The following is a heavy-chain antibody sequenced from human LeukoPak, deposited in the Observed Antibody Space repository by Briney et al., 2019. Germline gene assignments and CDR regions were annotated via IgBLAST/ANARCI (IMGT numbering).Heavy chain of an antibody. CDR3: ARAPTGTGGWNWFDP. J-gene: IGHJ5*02. D-gene: IGHD1-1*01. CDR2: IYPSGST. Sequence: PSETLSLTCTVSGGSISSYYWSWIRQPAGKGLELIGRIYPSGSTNYNPSLKSRVTMSVDTSKNQFSLKLSSVPAADTAVYYCARAPTGTGGWNWFDPWGQGTLVTVSS. V-gene: IGHV4-4*07. CDR1: GGSISSYY.